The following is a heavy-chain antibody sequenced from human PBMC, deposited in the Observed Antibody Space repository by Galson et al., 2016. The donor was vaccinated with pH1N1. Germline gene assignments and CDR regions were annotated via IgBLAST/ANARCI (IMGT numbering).Heavy chain of an antibody. CDR3: AKDRSREFLHFPFDDFDV. CDR2: ISGRGGNT. Sequence: SLRLSCATSGFTFKNYVMSWVRQAPGKGLEWVSVISGRGGNTYYADSVKGRFTISRDNFKNTLYLEMNKLKADDTAVYYCAKDRSREFLHFPFDDFDVWGQGTMVSVSA. D-gene: IGHD3-10*01. J-gene: IGHJ3*01. V-gene: IGHV3-23*01. CDR1: GFTFKNYV.